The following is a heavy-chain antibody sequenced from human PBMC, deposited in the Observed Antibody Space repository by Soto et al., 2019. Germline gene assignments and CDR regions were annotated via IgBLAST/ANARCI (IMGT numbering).Heavy chain of an antibody. CDR1: GDTFDAFA. J-gene: IGHJ6*02. CDR3: TRNKDGEQLGGNYYYALDV. Sequence: QVQQVQSGAEVLKPGSSVKVSCKASGDTFDAFAISWVRQAPGQGLEWMGGIIPIFRTPDYAQKFQGRVTITADVSTSTAYMELSSLRSEDTAVYYCTRNKDGEQLGGNYYYALDVWGQGTTVTVSS. V-gene: IGHV1-69*12. CDR2: IIPIFRTP. D-gene: IGHD1-1*01.